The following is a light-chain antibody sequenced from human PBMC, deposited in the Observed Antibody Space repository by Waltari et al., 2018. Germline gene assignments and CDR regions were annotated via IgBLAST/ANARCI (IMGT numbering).Light chain of an antibody. CDR3: QQDNNWPPLFT. J-gene: IGKJ3*01. V-gene: IGKV3D-15*01. Sequence: EIGMTQSPATLAVSPGDRATLSGRASQTMSSNLAWYQQRPGRAPRLLIYGASNRATGIPARFSGTGSGTEFTLTISSLQSEDFAVDYCQQDNNWPPLFTFGPGTKVDMK. CDR2: GAS. CDR1: QTMSSN.